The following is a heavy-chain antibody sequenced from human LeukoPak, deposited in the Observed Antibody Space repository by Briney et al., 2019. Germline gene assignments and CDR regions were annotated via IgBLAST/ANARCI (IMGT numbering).Heavy chain of an antibody. J-gene: IGHJ6*03. V-gene: IGHV4-59*08. CDR3: ARRYYSYYYMDV. CDR1: GGSISGFY. CDR2: IYYTGST. Sequence: PSETLSLTCTVSGGSISGFYWSWIRQPPGKGLEWIAYIYYTGSTIYNPSLKSRVALSVDTSENQFSLKLSSVTAADTAVYYCARRYYSYYYMDVWGRGTTVTVSS.